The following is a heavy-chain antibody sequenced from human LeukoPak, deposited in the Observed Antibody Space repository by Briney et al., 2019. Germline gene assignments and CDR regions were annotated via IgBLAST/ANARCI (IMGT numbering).Heavy chain of an antibody. V-gene: IGHV4-34*01. D-gene: IGHD1-1*01. J-gene: IGHJ6*03. CDR3: ARLLPRTGTTAYYFHNDMDV. Sequence: MSSETLSLTCGVYGVASSGNYWSWIRQSPGRGLEWIGEINHSGSTNYNPSLKSRVIISIDTSKNQFYLKLSSVTAADTADYYCARLLPRTGTTAYYFHNDMDVWGKGTTVTISS. CDR2: INHSGST. CDR1: GVASSGNY.